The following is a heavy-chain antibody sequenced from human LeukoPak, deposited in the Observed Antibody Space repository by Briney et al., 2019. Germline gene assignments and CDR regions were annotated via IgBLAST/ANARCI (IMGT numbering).Heavy chain of an antibody. D-gene: IGHD6-13*01. V-gene: IGHV3-74*01. Sequence: GGSLRLSCAASGFTVNSNYMIWVRQAPGKGLVWVSGINSDGKATSYADSVKGRFTISRDNAKNTLFLQMNSLRVEDTAVYYCAKLSSYWSFDYWGQGSLVTVSS. CDR2: INSDGKAT. J-gene: IGHJ4*02. CDR1: GFTVNSNY. CDR3: AKLSSYWSFDY.